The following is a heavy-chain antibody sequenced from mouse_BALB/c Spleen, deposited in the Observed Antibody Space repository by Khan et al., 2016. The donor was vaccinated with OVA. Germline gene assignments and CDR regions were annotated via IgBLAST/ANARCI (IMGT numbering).Heavy chain of an antibody. V-gene: IGHV1-77*01. CDR2: IYPGSDST. Sequence: QVRLQQSGPELVKPGASVKMSCKASGYTFTDYVMNWVKQRNGQGLEWIGQIYPGSDSTYYNEKFKGKATLTADRSSSTAYMQLSNLTFEDSAVYFCARAGWDVFAYWGQGTLVTVSA. D-gene: IGHD4-1*01. CDR1: GYTFTDYV. J-gene: IGHJ3*01. CDR3: ARAGWDVFAY.